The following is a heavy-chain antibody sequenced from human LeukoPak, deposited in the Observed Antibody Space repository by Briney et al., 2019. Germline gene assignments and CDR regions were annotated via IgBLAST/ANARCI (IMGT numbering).Heavy chain of an antibody. J-gene: IGHJ4*02. CDR3: ARDLGDSGYDYDPARIAAAGTLDY. CDR1: GGSFSGYY. D-gene: IGHD6-13*01. CDR2: INHSGST. Sequence: SETLSLTCAVYGGSFSGYYWSWIRQPPGKGREGIGEINHSGSTNYNPSLKSRVTISVDTSKSQFSLKLSSVTAADTAVYYCARDLGDSGYDYDPARIAAAGTLDYWGQGTLVTVSS. V-gene: IGHV4-34*01.